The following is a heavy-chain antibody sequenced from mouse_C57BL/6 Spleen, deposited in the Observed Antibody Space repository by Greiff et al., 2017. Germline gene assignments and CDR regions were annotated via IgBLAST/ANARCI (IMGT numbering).Heavy chain of an antibody. Sequence: EVKLMESGEGLVKPGGSLKLSCAASGFTFSSYAMSWVRQTPEKRLEWVAYISSGGDYIYYADTVKGRFTISRDNARNTLYLQMSSLKSEDTAMYYCTREDYSNFYYFDYWGQGTTLTVSS. J-gene: IGHJ2*01. CDR2: ISSGGDYI. V-gene: IGHV5-9-1*02. CDR3: TREDYSNFYYFDY. CDR1: GFTFSSYA. D-gene: IGHD2-5*01.